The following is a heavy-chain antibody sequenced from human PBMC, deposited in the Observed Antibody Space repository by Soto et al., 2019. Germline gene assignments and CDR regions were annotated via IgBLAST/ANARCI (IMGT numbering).Heavy chain of an antibody. D-gene: IGHD3-16*01. CDR2: ISHDNRDI. V-gene: IGHV3-11*03. J-gene: IGHJ4*02. CDR1: GFIFSDYY. CDR3: AKHRQSEAGLIYFDY. Sequence: VGSLRLSCAASGFIFSDYYMSWLRQTPGKGLEWLSYISHDNRDIKFADSVKGRFTISRENARNSLYLQMDSLRAEDTAAYFCAKHRQSEAGLIYFDYWGQGTPVTVSS.